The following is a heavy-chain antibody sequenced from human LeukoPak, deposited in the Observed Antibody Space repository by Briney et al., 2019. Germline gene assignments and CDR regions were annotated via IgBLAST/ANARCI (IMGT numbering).Heavy chain of an antibody. CDR1: GGTFSSYA. Sequence: SVKVSCKASGGTFSSYAISWVRQAPGQGLEWMGGIIPIFGTANYAQKFQGRVTITADESTNTAYMELSSLRSEDTAVYYCAREDIVVVPAASNWFDPWGQGTLVTVSS. V-gene: IGHV1-69*13. CDR2: IIPIFGTA. D-gene: IGHD2-2*01. CDR3: AREDIVVVPAASNWFDP. J-gene: IGHJ5*02.